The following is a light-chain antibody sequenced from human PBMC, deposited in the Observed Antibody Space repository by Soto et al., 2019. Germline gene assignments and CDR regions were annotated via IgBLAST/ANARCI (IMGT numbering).Light chain of an antibody. V-gene: IGKV1-5*03. CDR2: KAS. CDR3: QQYNSYCTPYT. Sequence: DIQMTQSPSTLSASVGDRVTITCRASQSISSWLAWYQQKPGKAPKLLIYKASSLESGVPSRFSGSGSGTEFTLTISSLQPDDFATYYSQQYNSYCTPYTFGQGTKLEIK. J-gene: IGKJ2*01. CDR1: QSISSW.